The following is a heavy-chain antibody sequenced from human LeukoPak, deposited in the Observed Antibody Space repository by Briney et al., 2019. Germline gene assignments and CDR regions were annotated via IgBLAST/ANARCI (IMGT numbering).Heavy chain of an antibody. V-gene: IGHV4-4*02. J-gene: IGHJ4*02. D-gene: IGHD4-23*01. CDR3: ARRSYGGLYYFDY. CDR1: GGSISSSNW. Sequence: SGTLSPTCAVSGGSISSSNWWSWVRPPPGKGLEWIGEIYHSGSTNYNPSLKSRVTISVDKSKNQFSLKLSSVTAADTAVYYCARRSYGGLYYFDYWGQGTLVTVSS. CDR2: IYHSGST.